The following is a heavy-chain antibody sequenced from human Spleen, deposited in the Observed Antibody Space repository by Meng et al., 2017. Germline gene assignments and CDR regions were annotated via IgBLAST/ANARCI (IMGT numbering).Heavy chain of an antibody. V-gene: IGHV1-69*06. D-gene: IGHD3-10*01. CDR3: ARARLLITMVRGVTHYFDY. J-gene: IGHJ4*02. Sequence: GRRWESGAGLKKPGSSVKVSCKASGGTFSSYAISWVRQAPGQGLEWMGGIIPIFGTANYAQKFQGRVTITADKSTSTAYMELSSLRSEDTAVYYCARARLLITMVRGVTHYFDYWGQGTLVTVSS. CDR2: IIPIFGTA. CDR1: GGTFSSYA.